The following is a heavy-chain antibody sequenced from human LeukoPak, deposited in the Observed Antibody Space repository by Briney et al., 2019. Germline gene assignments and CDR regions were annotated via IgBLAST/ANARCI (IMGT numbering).Heavy chain of an antibody. J-gene: IGHJ4*02. Sequence: GVSLRLSCAASGFTFSSYGMHWVRQAPGKGLEWVAAISYDGRNKEYVDSVKGRFTISRDNSKNTLYLQMNSLRAEDTAVYYCAKDRGYSHGFEYWGQGTLVTVSS. V-gene: IGHV3-30*18. CDR3: AKDRGYSHGFEY. CDR1: GFTFSSYG. CDR2: ISYDGRNK. D-gene: IGHD5-12*01.